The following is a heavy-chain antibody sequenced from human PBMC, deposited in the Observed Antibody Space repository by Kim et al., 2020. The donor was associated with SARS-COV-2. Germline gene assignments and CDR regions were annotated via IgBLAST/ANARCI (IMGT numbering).Heavy chain of an antibody. CDR2: INPSGGST. Sequence: ASVKVSCKASGYTFTSYYMHWVRQAPGQGLEWMGIINPSGGSTSYAQKFQGRVTMTRDTSTSTVYMELSSLRSEDTAVYYCARDSAPNYYDSSGLAPDYWGQGTLVTVSS. V-gene: IGHV1-46*01. D-gene: IGHD3-22*01. CDR1: GYTFTSYY. J-gene: IGHJ4*02. CDR3: ARDSAPNYYDSSGLAPDY.